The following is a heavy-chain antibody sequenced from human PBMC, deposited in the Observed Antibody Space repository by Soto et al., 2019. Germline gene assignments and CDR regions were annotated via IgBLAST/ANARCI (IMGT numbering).Heavy chain of an antibody. CDR1: GFTFSSYA. D-gene: IGHD6-19*01. CDR3: ARRGSASYYDY. V-gene: IGHV3-23*01. CDR2: ISGSGGST. Sequence: EVQLLASVGGLVQPGGSLRLSCAASGFTFSSYAMRWVRQAPVKGLEWVSAISGSGGSTYYADSVKGRFTISRDNTKNTLYLQMNSLRAEDTAVYYCARRGSASYYDYWGQGTLVSVSS. J-gene: IGHJ4*02.